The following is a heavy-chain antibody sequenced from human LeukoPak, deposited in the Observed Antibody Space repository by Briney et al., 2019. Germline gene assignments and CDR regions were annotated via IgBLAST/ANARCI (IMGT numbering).Heavy chain of an antibody. D-gene: IGHD6-19*01. J-gene: IGHJ4*02. CDR3: ARERSGSGWYKSVDY. CDR1: GGSISSYY. CDR2: IYTSGST. Sequence: SETLSLTCTVSGGSISSYYWSWIRQPAGKGLEWIGRIYTSGSTTYNPSLKSRVTMSVDTSKNQFSLKLSSVTAADTAMYYCARERSGSGWYKSVDYWGQGTLVTVSS. V-gene: IGHV4-4*07.